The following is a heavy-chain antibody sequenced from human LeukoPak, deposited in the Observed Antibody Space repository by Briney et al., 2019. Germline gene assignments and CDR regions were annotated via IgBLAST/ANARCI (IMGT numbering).Heavy chain of an antibody. CDR1: GYSFTNYW. D-gene: IGHD3-22*01. CDR2: IYPGDSDT. CDR3: ARLVDYYDSSGYYSHIDY. V-gene: IGHV5-51*01. Sequence: GESLKISCKGSGYSFTNYWIGWVRQMPGKGLEWMGIIYPGDSDTRYSPSFQGQVTISADKSISTAYLQWSSLKASDTAMYYCARLVDYYDSSGYYSHIDYWGQGTLVTVSS. J-gene: IGHJ4*02.